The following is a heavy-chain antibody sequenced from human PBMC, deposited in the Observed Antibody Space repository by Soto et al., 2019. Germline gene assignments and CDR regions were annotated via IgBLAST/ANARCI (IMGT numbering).Heavy chain of an antibody. CDR2: IWYDGSNK. CDR3: ARDRMYYDSSGYYAY. J-gene: IGHJ4*02. V-gene: IGHV3-33*01. CDR1: GFTFSNYG. Sequence: QVQLVESGGGVVQPGRSLRLSCAASGFTFSNYGMHWVRQAPGKGLEWVAVIWYDGSNKYYADSVKGRFTISRDNSKNTLYLQRNSLRAEDTAVYYCARDRMYYDSSGYYAYWGQGTLVTVSS. D-gene: IGHD3-22*01.